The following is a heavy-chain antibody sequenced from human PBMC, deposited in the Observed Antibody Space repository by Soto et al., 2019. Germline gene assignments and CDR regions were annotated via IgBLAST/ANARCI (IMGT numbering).Heavy chain of an antibody. J-gene: IGHJ6*02. V-gene: IGHV4-34*01. Sequence: SETLSLTCAVYGGSFSGYYWSWIRQPPGKGLEWIGEINHSGSTNYNPSLKSRVTISVDTSKNQFSLKLSSVTAADTAVYYCARGPDIVLMSRGYGMDVWGQGTTVTVSS. CDR3: ARGPDIVLMSRGYGMDV. CDR2: INHSGST. D-gene: IGHD2-8*01. CDR1: GGSFSGYY.